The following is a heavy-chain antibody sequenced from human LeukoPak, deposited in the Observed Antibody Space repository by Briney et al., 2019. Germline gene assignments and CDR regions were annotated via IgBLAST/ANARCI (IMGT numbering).Heavy chain of an antibody. CDR1: GDSVSSNSVT. V-gene: IGHV6-1*01. CDR3: ARRLTQYDCFDP. CDR2: TYYRSTWYN. J-gene: IGHJ5*02. Sequence: SQTLSLTCAISGDSVSSNSVTWNWIRQSPSRGLEWLGRTYYRSTWYNDYAVSVRGRITVNPDTSKNQFSLHPNSVTPEDTAVYYCARRLTQYDCFDPWGQGILVTVSS. D-gene: IGHD2-2*01.